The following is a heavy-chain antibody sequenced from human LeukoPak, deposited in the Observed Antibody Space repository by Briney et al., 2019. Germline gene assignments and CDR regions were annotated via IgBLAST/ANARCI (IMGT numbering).Heavy chain of an antibody. J-gene: IGHJ4*02. CDR1: GFSLSTSGVG. CDR3: AHRGWRGYYFDY. V-gene: IGHV2-5*02. D-gene: IGHD6-19*01. CDR2: IYWDDDM. Sequence: SGPTLVNPTPTLTLTCTFSGFSLSTSGVGVGWIRQPPVKALEWLALIYWDDDMRYSPSLKSRLTITKDTSKNQVVLTMTNMDPVDTGTYCCAHRGWRGYYFDYWGQGTLVTVSS.